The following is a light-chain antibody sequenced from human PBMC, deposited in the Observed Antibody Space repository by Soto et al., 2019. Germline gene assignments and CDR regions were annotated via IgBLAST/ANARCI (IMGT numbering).Light chain of an antibody. CDR3: QQYGSSPYT. CDR1: QGVSSSD. CDR2: STS. V-gene: IGKV3-20*01. Sequence: VLTQSPGTLALSPGERATLSCRASQGVSSSDLAWYQHKPGQAPRRLIYSTSSRAPGIPDRFSGSGSGTDFTLSISRLEPEDFAVYYCQQYGSSPYTFGLGTKVEIK. J-gene: IGKJ2*01.